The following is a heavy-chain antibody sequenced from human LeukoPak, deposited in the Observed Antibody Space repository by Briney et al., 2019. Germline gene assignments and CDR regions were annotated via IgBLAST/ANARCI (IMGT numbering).Heavy chain of an antibody. Sequence: ASVNVSCTASAYTFTCYYMHWVRHAHGQGNEWMGWINLNIGGTNNAQTSQGRVTITRDTSISTAYTELSRLRSDDTAVYYCARGKRITMIVVVITSADYWGQGTLVTVSS. CDR2: INLNIGGT. CDR3: ARGKRITMIVVVITSADY. J-gene: IGHJ4*02. V-gene: IGHV1-2*02. CDR1: AYTFTCYY. D-gene: IGHD3-22*01.